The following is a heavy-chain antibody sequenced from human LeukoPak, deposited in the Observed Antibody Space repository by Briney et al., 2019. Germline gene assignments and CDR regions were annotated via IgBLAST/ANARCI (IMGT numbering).Heavy chain of an antibody. CDR2: ISGSSGYT. V-gene: IGHV3-11*06. Sequence: GGSLRLSCVASGFTSSDYYVSWIRQAPGRGLEYVSYISGSSGYTNYADSVKGRFTISRDNAKNSLYLQMNSLRAEDTALYYCARVSSSSRPGVDYWGQGTLVTVSS. CDR3: ARVSSSSRPGVDY. CDR1: GFTSSDYY. D-gene: IGHD6-6*01. J-gene: IGHJ4*02.